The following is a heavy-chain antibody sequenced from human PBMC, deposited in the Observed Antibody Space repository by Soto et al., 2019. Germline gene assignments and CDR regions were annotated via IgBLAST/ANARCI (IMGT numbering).Heavy chain of an antibody. CDR1: GFTFSSYA. Sequence: LRLSCAASGFTFSSYAMSWVRQAPGKGLEWVSAISGSGGSTYYAGSVKGRFTISRDNSKNTLYLQMYSLRAEDTAVYYCAKDGPSPTVTFDYWSQGTLVTVSS. CDR3: AKDGPSPTVTFDY. J-gene: IGHJ4*02. V-gene: IGHV3-23*01. D-gene: IGHD4-17*01. CDR2: ISGSGGST.